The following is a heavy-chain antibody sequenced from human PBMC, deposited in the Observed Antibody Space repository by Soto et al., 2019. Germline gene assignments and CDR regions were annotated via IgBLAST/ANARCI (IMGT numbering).Heavy chain of an antibody. CDR3: AKDRYSGTYPTDFDY. J-gene: IGHJ4*01. D-gene: IGHD1-26*01. CDR1: GFTFSSYG. Sequence: PGGSLRLSCAGSGFTFSSYGIHWVRQAPGKGLEWVALISYDGGNEKYTESVKDRFTISRDDSHNVAYLQMSSLRTEDTAMYYCAKDRYSGTYPTDFDYWGHGTLVTVSS. CDR2: ISYDGGNE. V-gene: IGHV3-30*18.